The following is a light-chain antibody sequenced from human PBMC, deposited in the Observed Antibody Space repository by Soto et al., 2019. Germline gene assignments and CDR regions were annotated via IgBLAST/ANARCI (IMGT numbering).Light chain of an antibody. V-gene: IGLV2-8*01. J-gene: IGLJ1*01. Sequence: QSALTQPPSASGSPGQSVTISCTGTSSDVGGYNYVSWSQHHPGKAPKLLIYAVTQRPSGVPDRFSGSKSGNTASLTVSGLQADDEADYYCAAWDDSLNGYVFGTWTKVTVL. CDR2: AVT. CDR3: AAWDDSLNGYV. CDR1: SSDVGGYNY.